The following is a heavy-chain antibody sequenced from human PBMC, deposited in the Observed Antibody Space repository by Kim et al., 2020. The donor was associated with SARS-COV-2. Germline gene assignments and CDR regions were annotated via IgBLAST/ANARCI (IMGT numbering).Heavy chain of an antibody. CDR2: VIPIYGTG. CDR3: AKSILGAYPLYYFDS. D-gene: IGHD3-3*01. Sequence: SVKVSCKASGGTFSFSSYAISWVRQAPGQGLEWMGGVIPIYGTGNSAQKFQDRVTITADESTSTVYMEVSSLKSEDTAVYYCAKSILGAYPLYYFDSWGQGTLVTVSS. V-gene: IGHV1-69*13. J-gene: IGHJ4*02. CDR1: GGTFSFSSYA.